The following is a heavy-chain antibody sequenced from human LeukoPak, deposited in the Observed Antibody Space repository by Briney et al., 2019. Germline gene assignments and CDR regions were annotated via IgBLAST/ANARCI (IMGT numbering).Heavy chain of an antibody. CDR1: GYSISSGYY. V-gene: IGHV4-38-2*01. CDR3: ARVLHSGYGTYYFDY. J-gene: IGHJ4*02. Sequence: SETLSLTCAVSGYSISSGYYWGWIRQPPGKGLEWIGSIYHSGSTYYNPSLKSRVTISVDTSKNKFSLKLSSLTAADTAVYYCARVLHSGYGTYYFDYWGQGTLVTVSS. D-gene: IGHD5-12*01. CDR2: IYHSGST.